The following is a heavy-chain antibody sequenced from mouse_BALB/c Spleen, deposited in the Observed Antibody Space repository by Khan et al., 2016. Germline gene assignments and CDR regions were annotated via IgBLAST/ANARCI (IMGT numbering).Heavy chain of an antibody. D-gene: IGHD1-1*01. J-gene: IGHJ1*01. CDR2: INTYSGES. CDR3: ARYRYYYGSSRYCDV. Sequence: QIQLVQSGPELKRPGKTVKISCKASGYTFTNYGINWVKQAPGKGLKWMGWINTYSGESTYADDFKGRFAFSLETSANTAYLQLNNLKTEDTATSFCARYRYYYGSSRYCDVGGAGTTVTVTS. CDR1: GYTFTNYG. V-gene: IGHV9-3-1*01.